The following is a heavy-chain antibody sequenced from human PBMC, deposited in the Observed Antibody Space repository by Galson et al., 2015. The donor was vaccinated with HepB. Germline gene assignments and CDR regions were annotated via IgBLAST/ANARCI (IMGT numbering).Heavy chain of an antibody. V-gene: IGHV3-73*01. D-gene: IGHD6-13*01. J-gene: IGHJ4*02. CDR2: IRSKASNYAT. Sequence: SLRLSCAASGFTFSGYAIDWVRQTSGKGLEWVGRIRSKASNYATAYAASLKGRFTISRDDTKNKAYLHMKSLKTEDTAVYSCISMAYLSGYGSTWGQGTLVTVSS. CDR1: GFTFSGYA. CDR3: ISMAYLSGYGST.